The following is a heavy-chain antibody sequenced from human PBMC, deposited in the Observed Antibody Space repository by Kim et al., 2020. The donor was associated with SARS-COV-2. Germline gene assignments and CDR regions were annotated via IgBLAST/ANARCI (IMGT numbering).Heavy chain of an antibody. D-gene: IGHD3-22*01. J-gene: IGHJ3*02. V-gene: IGHV3-23*01. Sequence: AGSVKGRFTISRDNSKSTLYLQMNSLRAEDTAVYYCARDYYDRVGYAFDIWGQGTMVTVSS. CDR3: ARDYYDRVGYAFDI.